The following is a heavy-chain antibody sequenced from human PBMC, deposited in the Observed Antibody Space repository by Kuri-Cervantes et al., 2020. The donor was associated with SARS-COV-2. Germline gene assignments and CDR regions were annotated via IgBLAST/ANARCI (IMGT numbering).Heavy chain of an antibody. CDR2: INPNSGGT. CDR3: ARDRYCASTTCSLSP. CDR1: GYTFTGYY. D-gene: IGHD2-2*01. J-gene: IGHJ1*01. V-gene: IGHV1-2*02. Sequence: ASVKVSCKASGYTFTGYYMHWVRQAPGQGLEWMGWINPNSGGTNYAQKFQGRVTMTRDTSISTAYMELRSLRSDDTAVYFCARDRYCASTTCSLSPWGQGTLVTVSS.